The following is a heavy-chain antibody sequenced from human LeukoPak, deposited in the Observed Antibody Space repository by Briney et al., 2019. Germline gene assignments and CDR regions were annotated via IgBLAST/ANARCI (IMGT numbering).Heavy chain of an antibody. CDR3: ARQVKLLRWHYFDY. CDR1: GGSISSSSYY. J-gene: IGHJ4*02. Sequence: SETLSLTCTVSGGSISSSSYYWGWIRQPPGKGLEWIGSIYYSGSTYYNPSLKSRVTISVDTSKNQFSLKLSSVTAADTAVYYCARQVKLLRWHYFDYWGQGTLVTVSS. CDR2: IYYSGST. V-gene: IGHV4-39*01. D-gene: IGHD4-23*01.